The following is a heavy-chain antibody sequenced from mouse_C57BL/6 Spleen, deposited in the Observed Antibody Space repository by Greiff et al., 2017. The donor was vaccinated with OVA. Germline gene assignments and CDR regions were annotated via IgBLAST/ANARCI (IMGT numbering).Heavy chain of an antibody. V-gene: IGHV1-61*01. CDR3: ARKGVTTYYFDY. J-gene: IGHJ2*01. CDR2: IYPSDSET. CDR1: GYTFTSYW. D-gene: IGHD2-3*01. Sequence: QVQLQQPGAELVRPGSSVKLSCKASGYTFTSYWMDWVKQRPGQGLEWIGNIYPSDSETHYNQKFKDKATLTVDKSSSTAYMQLSSLTSEDSAVYYCARKGVTTYYFDYWGQGTTLTVSS.